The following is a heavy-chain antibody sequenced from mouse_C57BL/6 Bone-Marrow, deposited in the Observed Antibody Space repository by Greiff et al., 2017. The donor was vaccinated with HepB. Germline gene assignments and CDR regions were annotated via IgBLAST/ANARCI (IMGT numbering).Heavy chain of an antibody. CDR2: IHPNSGST. CDR1: GYTFTSYW. V-gene: IGHV1-64*01. Sequence: QVQLQQPGAELVKPGASVKLSCKASGYTFTSYWMHWVKQRPGQGLEWIGMIHPNSGSTNYNEKFKSKATLAIDKSSSTAYMQLSSLTSEDSAVYYCAGDYGLVAYWGQGTLVTVSA. D-gene: IGHD1-1*02. CDR3: AGDYGLVAY. J-gene: IGHJ3*01.